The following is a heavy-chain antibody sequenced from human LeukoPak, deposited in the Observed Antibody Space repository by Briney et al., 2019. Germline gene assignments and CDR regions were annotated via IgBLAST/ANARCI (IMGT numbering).Heavy chain of an antibody. CDR2: IYPGDSDT. V-gene: IGHV5-51*01. Sequence: GESLKISCKGSGYTFTNYWIGWVRQMPGKGLEFMGIIYPGDSDTRYSPSFQGQVTISVDKSISTAYLQWSSLKASDTAMYYCAGGYSSSWYDYWGQGTLVTVSS. CDR1: GYTFTNYW. D-gene: IGHD6-13*01. J-gene: IGHJ4*02. CDR3: AGGYSSSWYDY.